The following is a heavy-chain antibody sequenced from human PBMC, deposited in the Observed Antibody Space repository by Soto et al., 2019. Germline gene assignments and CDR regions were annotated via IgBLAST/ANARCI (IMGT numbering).Heavy chain of an antibody. CDR2: IYYSGST. J-gene: IGHJ6*02. D-gene: IGHD2-2*02. CDR1: GGSISSYY. CDR3: AGVVPAAIKRGYYGMDV. V-gene: IGHV4-59*01. Sequence: SETLSLTCTVSGGSISSYYWSWIRQPPGKGLEWIGYIYYSGSTNYNPSLKSRVTISVDTSKNQFSLKLSSVTAADTAVYYCAGVVPAAIKRGYYGMDVWGQGTTVTVS.